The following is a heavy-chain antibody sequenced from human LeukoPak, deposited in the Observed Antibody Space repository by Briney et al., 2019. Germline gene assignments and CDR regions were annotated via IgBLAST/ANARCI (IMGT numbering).Heavy chain of an antibody. CDR3: ASGYCGGDCYSFDY. CDR1: AYIFSNYG. CDR2: ISAYKGNT. D-gene: IGHD2-21*02. V-gene: IGHV1-18*01. Sequence: GASVKVSCKASAYIFSNYGISWVRQAPGQGLEWMGWISAYKGNTNYAQNLQDRVTMTTDISTSTAYMELRSLTSDDTAVYYCASGYCGGDCYSFDYWGQGTLVTVSS. J-gene: IGHJ4*02.